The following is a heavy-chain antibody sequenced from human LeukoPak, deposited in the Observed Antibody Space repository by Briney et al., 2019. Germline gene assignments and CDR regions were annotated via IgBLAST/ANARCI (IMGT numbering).Heavy chain of an antibody. V-gene: IGHV1-3*01. CDR1: GYTFTSYA. D-gene: IGHD2-2*01. CDR3: ARATYYCSSTSCYGATYFDY. J-gene: IGHJ4*02. Sequence: ASVKVSCKASGYTFTSYAMHWVRQAPGQRLEWVGWINAGNGNTKYSQKFQGRVTITRDTSASTAYMELSSLRSEDTAVYYCARATYYCSSTSCYGATYFDYWGQGTLVTVSS. CDR2: INAGNGNT.